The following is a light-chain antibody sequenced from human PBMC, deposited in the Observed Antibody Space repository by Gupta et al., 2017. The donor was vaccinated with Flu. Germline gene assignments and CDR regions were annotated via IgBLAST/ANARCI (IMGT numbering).Light chain of an antibody. V-gene: IGKV1-39*01. CDR1: QSISRY. CDR3: QQRDSTLIT. J-gene: IGKJ4*01. Sequence: PSSLSASVGDRVTITCRASQSISRYLNWYQQKPGKAPKLLIYAASRVKSGVPSRFSGSGSGTDFTLTISSRQPEDFATYYCQQRDSTLITFGGGTKVEIK. CDR2: AAS.